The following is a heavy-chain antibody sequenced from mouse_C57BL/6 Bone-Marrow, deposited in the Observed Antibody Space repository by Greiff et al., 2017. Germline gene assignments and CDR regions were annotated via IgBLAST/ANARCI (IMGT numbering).Heavy chain of an antibody. CDR2: ISYDGSN. CDR1: GYSITSGYY. Sequence: ESGPGLVKPSQSLSLTCSVTGYSITSGYYWNWIRQFPGNKLEWMGYISYDGSNNYNPSLKNRISITRDTSKNQFFLKLNSVTTEDTATYYCAERGYAMDYWGQGTSVTVSS. J-gene: IGHJ4*01. V-gene: IGHV3-6*01. CDR3: AERGYAMDY.